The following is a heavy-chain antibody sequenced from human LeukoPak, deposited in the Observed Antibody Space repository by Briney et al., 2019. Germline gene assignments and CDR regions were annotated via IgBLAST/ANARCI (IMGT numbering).Heavy chain of an antibody. D-gene: IGHD6-6*01. CDR1: GFTFSDYA. V-gene: IGHV3-23*01. CDR2: ISGSGGTT. CDR3: ARSSYSSSSSV. Sequence: AGGSLRLSRAASGFTFSDYAMSWVRQAPGTGLEWVSTISGSGGTTYYADSVKGRFTISRDNSKNTLYLQINSLRAEDTAVYYCARSSYSSSSSVWGQGTMVTVSS. J-gene: IGHJ3*01.